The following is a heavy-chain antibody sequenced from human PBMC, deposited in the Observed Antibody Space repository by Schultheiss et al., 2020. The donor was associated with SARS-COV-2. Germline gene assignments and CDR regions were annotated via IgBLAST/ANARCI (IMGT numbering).Heavy chain of an antibody. CDR1: GGSISSDDYY. J-gene: IGHJ4*02. D-gene: IGHD1-20*01. Sequence: SETLSLTCTVSGGSISSDDYYWSWIRQPPGKGLEWIAFIYYSGHTYYNPSLESRVTISVHMSKNQFSLKLSSVTAADTAVYYCARAAANWNFDYWGQGTLVTVSS. V-gene: IGHV4-30-4*01. CDR2: IYYSGHT. CDR3: ARAAANWNFDY.